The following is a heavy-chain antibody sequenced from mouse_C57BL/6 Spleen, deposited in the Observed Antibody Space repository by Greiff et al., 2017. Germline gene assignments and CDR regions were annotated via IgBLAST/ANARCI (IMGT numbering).Heavy chain of an antibody. V-gene: IGHV1-69*01. J-gene: IGHJ2*01. D-gene: IGHD1-1*01. CDR3: ARYYGSREYYFDY. CDR2: IDPSDSYT. Sequence: VQLQQPGAELVMPGASVKLSCKASGYTFTSYWMHWVKQRPGQGLEWIGEIDPSDSYTNYNQKFKGKSTLTVDKSSSTAYMQLSSLTSEDSAVYYCARYYGSREYYFDYWGQGTTLTVSS. CDR1: GYTFTSYW.